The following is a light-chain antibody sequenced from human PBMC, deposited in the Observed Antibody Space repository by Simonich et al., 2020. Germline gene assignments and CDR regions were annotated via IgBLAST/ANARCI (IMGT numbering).Light chain of an antibody. CDR3: QQYYSTPWT. CDR1: QGVLYSSNNKNY. V-gene: IGKV4-1*01. CDR2: WAS. Sequence: DIVMTQSLDSLTVSLGERATINYQSSQGVLYSSNNKNYLAWYQQKPEQPPKLLIYWASTREAGVPERFSGSGSGTDFTLTISSLQAEDVAVYYCQQYYSTPWTFGQGTKVEIK. J-gene: IGKJ1*01.